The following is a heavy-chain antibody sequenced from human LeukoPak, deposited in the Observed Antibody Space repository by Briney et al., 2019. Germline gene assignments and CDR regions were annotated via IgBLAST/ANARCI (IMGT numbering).Heavy chain of an antibody. V-gene: IGHV4-34*01. Sequence: SETLSLTCAVYAGSFSGYYWSWIRQPPGKGLEWTGEINHSGSTNYNPSLKSRVTISVDTSKNQFSLKLSSVTAADTAVYYCARMTTVTTSYYYGMDVWGQGTTVTVSS. D-gene: IGHD4-17*01. J-gene: IGHJ6*02. CDR3: ARMTTVTTSYYYGMDV. CDR2: INHSGST. CDR1: AGSFSGYY.